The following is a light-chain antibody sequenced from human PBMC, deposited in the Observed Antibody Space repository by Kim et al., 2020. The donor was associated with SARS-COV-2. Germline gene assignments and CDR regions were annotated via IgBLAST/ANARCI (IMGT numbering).Light chain of an antibody. J-gene: IGKJ2*01. CDR3: QQYNSYPYT. CDR2: HTF. V-gene: IGKV1-16*01. CDR1: QDIGNY. Sequence: DIQMTQSPSSLSSFLGDSVTITCRASQDIGNYLAWFQQKPGKAPKSLIYHTFSLQSGVPSRFSGSGSGTVFTLTISSLQPEDFGTYYCQQYNSYPYTFGQGTKLEI.